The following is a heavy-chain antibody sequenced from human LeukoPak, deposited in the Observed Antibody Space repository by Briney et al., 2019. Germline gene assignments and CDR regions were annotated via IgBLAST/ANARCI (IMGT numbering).Heavy chain of an antibody. CDR1: GGSITTGNYY. CDR2: IYYSGST. CDR3: ARTSYSSMGAFDV. D-gene: IGHD6-13*01. V-gene: IGHV4-31*03. Sequence: PSQTLSLTCTVSGGSITTGNYYWNWIRQHPGKGLEWIGYIYYSGSTYYNPSLKSRLTISVDTSQSQFSLRLSSVTAADTAVYNCARTSYSSMGAFDVGREGTMVTVSS. J-gene: IGHJ3*01.